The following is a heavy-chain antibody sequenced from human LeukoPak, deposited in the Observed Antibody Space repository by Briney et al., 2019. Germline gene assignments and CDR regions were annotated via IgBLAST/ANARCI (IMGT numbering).Heavy chain of an antibody. Sequence: GASVKVSCKASGYTFTSYGISWVRQAPGQGLEWMGWISAYNGNTNYAQKLQGRVTMTTDTSTSTAYMELRSLRSDDTAVYYCARDGGIAARPGDYYYYYGMDVWGQGTTVTVSS. CDR3: ARDGGIAARPGDYYYYYGMDV. V-gene: IGHV1-18*01. CDR2: ISAYNGNT. CDR1: GYTFTSYG. J-gene: IGHJ6*02. D-gene: IGHD6-6*01.